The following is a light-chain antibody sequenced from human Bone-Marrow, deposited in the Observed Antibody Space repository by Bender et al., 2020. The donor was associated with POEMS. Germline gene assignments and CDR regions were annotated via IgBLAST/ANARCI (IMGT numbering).Light chain of an antibody. CDR3: GTWDSSLSVWV. J-gene: IGLJ3*02. CDR1: SSNIGNHG. V-gene: IGLV1-51*01. Sequence: QSVVTQPPSLSEAPRQRVTISCSGSSSNIGNHGVNWYQQLPGEAPKLLIYDNNKRPSGIPDRFSGSKSGTSATLGITGLQTGDEADYYCGTWDSSLSVWVFGGGTKLTVL. CDR2: DNN.